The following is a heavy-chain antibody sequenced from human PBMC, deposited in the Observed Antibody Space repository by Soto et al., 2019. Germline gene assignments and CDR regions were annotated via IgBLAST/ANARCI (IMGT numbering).Heavy chain of an antibody. Sequence: PGGSLRLSCAASGFTFSSYAMSWVRQAPGKGLEWVSAISGSGGSTYYADSVKGRFTISRDNSKNTLYLHMNSLRVEDTAVYYCATVMVRTLIPHAFEIWGQGTMVTVSS. V-gene: IGHV3-23*01. J-gene: IGHJ3*02. CDR3: ATVMVRTLIPHAFEI. CDR2: ISGSGGST. CDR1: GFTFSSYA. D-gene: IGHD3-22*01.